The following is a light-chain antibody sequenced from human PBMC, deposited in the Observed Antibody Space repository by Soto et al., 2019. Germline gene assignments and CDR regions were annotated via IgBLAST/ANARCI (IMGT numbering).Light chain of an antibody. Sequence: DIQMTKSPSAMSASVGDRVTITCRASQGISNYLAWFQPKTGKVPKRMTYAASSLPRGVPSRFSGSESGTEFTLTIGSLQPEDVKNYYCLQHNSYPWTFGQGTKVDIK. CDR3: LQHNSYPWT. CDR2: AAS. V-gene: IGKV1-17*03. J-gene: IGKJ1*01. CDR1: QGISNY.